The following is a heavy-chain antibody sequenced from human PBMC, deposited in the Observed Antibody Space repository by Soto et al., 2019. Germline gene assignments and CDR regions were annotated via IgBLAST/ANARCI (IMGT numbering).Heavy chain of an antibody. CDR3: AKDGEYCSSTSRYGGEN. CDR1: GFTFDDYA. V-gene: IGHV3-9*01. CDR2: ISWNSGSI. J-gene: IGHJ4*02. D-gene: IGHD2-2*01. Sequence: EVQLVESGGGLVQPGRSLRLSCAASGFTFDDYAMHWVRQAPGKGLEWVSGISWNSGSIGYADSVKGRFTISRDNAKNSRYLQMNSLRAEDTALYYCAKDGEYCSSTSRYGGENWGQGTLVTVSS.